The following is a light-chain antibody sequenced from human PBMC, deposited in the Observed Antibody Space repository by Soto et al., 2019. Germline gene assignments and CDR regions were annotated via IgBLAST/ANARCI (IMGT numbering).Light chain of an antibody. CDR1: SSDIGDSNY. V-gene: IGLV2-14*03. CDR3: SSFRSSSTSYV. Sequence: QSALTQPASVSGSPGQSITISCTGTSSDIGDSNYVSWYQQHPGKAPKLVIYDVSNRPSGVSNRFSCSKSANTASLTISGLQAEDEADYYCSSFRSSSTSYVFGTGTKVTVL. CDR2: DVS. J-gene: IGLJ1*01.